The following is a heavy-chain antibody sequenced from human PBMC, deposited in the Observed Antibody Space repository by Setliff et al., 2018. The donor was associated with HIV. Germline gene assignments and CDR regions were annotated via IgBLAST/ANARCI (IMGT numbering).Heavy chain of an antibody. CDR1: GYTFTSYG. CDR3: ARAYYDISGYYFDL. J-gene: IGHJ2*01. V-gene: IGHV1-18*01. Sequence: ASVKVSCKASGYTFTSYGISWVRQAPGQGLEWMGWISAYNGNTNYAQKRQGRVTMTTDTSTSTAYMELRSLRSDDTAVYYCARAYYDISGYYFDLWGRGTLVTVSS. D-gene: IGHD3-22*01. CDR2: ISAYNGNT.